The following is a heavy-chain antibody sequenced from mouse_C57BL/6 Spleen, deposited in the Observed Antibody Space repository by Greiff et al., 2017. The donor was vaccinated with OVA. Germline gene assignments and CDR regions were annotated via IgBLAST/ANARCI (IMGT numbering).Heavy chain of an antibody. CDR1: GYTFTSYW. J-gene: IGHJ2*01. D-gene: IGHD1-1*01. CDR2: IDPSDSYT. V-gene: IGHV1-50*01. Sequence: QVQLQQPGAELVKPGASVKLSCKASGYTFTSYWMQWVKQRPGQGLEWIGEIDPSDSYTNYNQKFKGKATLTVDTSSSTAYMQLSSLTSEDSAVYYCARVHYDSSYYFDYWGQGTTLTVSS. CDR3: ARVHYDSSYYFDY.